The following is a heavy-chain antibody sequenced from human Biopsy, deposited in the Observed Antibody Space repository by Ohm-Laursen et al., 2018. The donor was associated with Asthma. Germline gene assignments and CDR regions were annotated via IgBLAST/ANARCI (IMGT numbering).Heavy chain of an antibody. CDR1: GYTFNSVG. V-gene: IGHV1-18*01. J-gene: IGHJ6*02. CDR2: ISVYNGNT. CDR3: ARAVDYSHYYGIDV. Sequence: ASVKVSCKASGYTFNSVGITWVRQAPGQWLEWMGWISVYNGNTKVAQKLQDRVTMITDTSTSTAYMELRSLRSDDTAVYFCARAVDYSHYYGIDVWGQGTTVTVS. D-gene: IGHD3-10*01.